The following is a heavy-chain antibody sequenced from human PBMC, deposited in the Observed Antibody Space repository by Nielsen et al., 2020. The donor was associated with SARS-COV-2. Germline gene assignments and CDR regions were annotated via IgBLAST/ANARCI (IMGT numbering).Heavy chain of an antibody. V-gene: IGHV3-21*01. Sequence: GALKISCAASGFSFSSYAMTWVRQAPGKGLEWVSLISSSSYIQYADAVKGRFTISRDNAKQSLDLQMNSLGVEDTAVYYCARGHFNVIENWGQGTLVAVSS. J-gene: IGHJ4*02. CDR3: ARGHFNVIEN. CDR1: GFSFSSYA. D-gene: IGHD2-21*01. CDR2: ISSSSYI.